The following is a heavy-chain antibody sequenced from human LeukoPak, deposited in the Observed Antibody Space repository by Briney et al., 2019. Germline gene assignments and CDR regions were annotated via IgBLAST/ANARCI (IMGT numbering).Heavy chain of an antibody. V-gene: IGHV1-2*02. D-gene: IGHD5-24*01. CDR3: ARVAPRRNVEMARGLFHP. CDR1: GYTFTGYY. J-gene: IGHJ5*02. Sequence: ASVKVSCKASGYTFTGYYMHWVRQAPGQGLEWMGWINPNSGGTNYAQKFQGRVTMTRDTSISTAYLELSRLRSDDTAVYYCARVAPRRNVEMARGLFHPWGQGTLVTVSS. CDR2: INPNSGGT.